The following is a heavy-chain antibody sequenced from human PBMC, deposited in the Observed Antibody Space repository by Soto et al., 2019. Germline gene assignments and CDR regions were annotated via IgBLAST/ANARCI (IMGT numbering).Heavy chain of an antibody. CDR3: ASDIVVVPAAMPAYYYYYGMDV. J-gene: IGHJ6*02. V-gene: IGHV1-18*01. CDR2: ISAYNGNT. D-gene: IGHD2-2*01. Sequence: QVQLVQSGAEVKKPGASVKVSCKASGYTFTSYGISWVRQAPGQGLEWMGWISAYNGNTNYAQKLQGRVTMTTDTSTSPAYMELRSLRSDDTAVYYCASDIVVVPAAMPAYYYYYGMDVWGQGTTVTVSS. CDR1: GYTFTSYG.